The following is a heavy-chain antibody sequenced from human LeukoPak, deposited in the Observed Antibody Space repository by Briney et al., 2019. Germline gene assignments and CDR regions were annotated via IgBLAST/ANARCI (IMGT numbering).Heavy chain of an antibody. Sequence: KTSETLSLTCTVFGGSISSYYWSWIRQPPGKGLEWIGYIYYSGSTNYNPSLKSRVTISVDTSKNQFSLKLSSVTAADTAVYYCARGAGWYDYWGQGTLVTVSS. CDR3: ARGAGWYDY. CDR1: GGSISSYY. J-gene: IGHJ4*02. CDR2: IYYSGST. D-gene: IGHD6-19*01. V-gene: IGHV4-59*01.